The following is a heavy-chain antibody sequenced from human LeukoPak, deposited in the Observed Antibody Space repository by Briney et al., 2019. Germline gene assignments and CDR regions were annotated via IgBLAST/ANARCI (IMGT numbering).Heavy chain of an antibody. CDR2: VYYSGGTT. Sequence: PSETLSLTCTVSGGSISSSSYYWGWIRQPPGKGLEWIGYVYYSGGTTNYNPSLKSRVTISADTSKNEFSLKLSSVTAADTAVYYCARAVTTGLDYFDYWGQGTLVTVSS. CDR1: GGSISSSSYY. V-gene: IGHV4-61*05. D-gene: IGHD4-17*01. CDR3: ARAVTTGLDYFDY. J-gene: IGHJ4*02.